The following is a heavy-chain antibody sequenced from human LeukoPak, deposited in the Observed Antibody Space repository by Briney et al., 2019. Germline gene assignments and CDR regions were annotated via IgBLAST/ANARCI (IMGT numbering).Heavy chain of an antibody. CDR2: VDPEDGET. J-gene: IGHJ4*02. CDR1: GYTFTDYY. Sequence: ASVKVSCKDSGYTFTDYYMHWVQQAPGKGLEWMGLVDPEDGETIYAEKFQGRVTITADTSTDTAYMELSSLRSEDTAVYYCATGQGRTADESISDYWGQGTLVTVSS. V-gene: IGHV1-69-2*01. D-gene: IGHD5-18*01. CDR3: ATGQGRTADESISDY.